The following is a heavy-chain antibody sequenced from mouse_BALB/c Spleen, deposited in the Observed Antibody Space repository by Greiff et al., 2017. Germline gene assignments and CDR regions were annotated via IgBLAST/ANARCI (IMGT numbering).Heavy chain of an antibody. D-gene: IGHD1-1*01. J-gene: IGHJ4*01. V-gene: IGHV5-4*02. CDR3: ARGGSSSYYYAMDY. CDR2: ISDGGSYT. CDR1: GFTFSDYY. Sequence: EVKLVESGGGLVKPGGSLKLSCAASGFTFSDYYMYWVRQTPEKRLEWVATISDGGSYTYYPDSVKGRFTISRDNAKNNLYLQMSSLKSEDTAMYYCARGGSSSYYYAMDYWGQGTSVTVSS.